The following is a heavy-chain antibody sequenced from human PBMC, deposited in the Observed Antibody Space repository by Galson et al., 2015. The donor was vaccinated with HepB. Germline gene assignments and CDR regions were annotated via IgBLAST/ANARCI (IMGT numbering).Heavy chain of an antibody. Sequence: SVKVSCKASGYTFTSYGISWVRQAPGQGLEWMGWISAYNGNTNYAQKLQGRVTMTTVTSTSTAYMELRSLRSDDTAVYYCARGRDYGDYSRDALDIWGQGTMVTVSS. CDR1: GYTFTSYG. D-gene: IGHD4-17*01. V-gene: IGHV1-18*04. CDR3: ARGRDYGDYSRDALDI. J-gene: IGHJ3*02. CDR2: ISAYNGNT.